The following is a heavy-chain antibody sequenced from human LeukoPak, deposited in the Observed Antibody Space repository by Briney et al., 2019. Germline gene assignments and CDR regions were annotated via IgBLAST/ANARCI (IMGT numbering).Heavy chain of an antibody. D-gene: IGHD4/OR15-4a*01. CDR3: ARRAGAYSHPYDY. V-gene: IGHV3-23*01. Sequence: GGSLRLSCAASGFTVSSNYMSWVRQAPGKGLEWVSVISGGGGSTYYADSVKGRFTISRDNSKNTLYLQMNSLRAEDTAVYYCARRAGAYSHPYDYWGQGTLVTVSS. CDR2: ISGGGGST. CDR1: GFTVSSNY. J-gene: IGHJ4*02.